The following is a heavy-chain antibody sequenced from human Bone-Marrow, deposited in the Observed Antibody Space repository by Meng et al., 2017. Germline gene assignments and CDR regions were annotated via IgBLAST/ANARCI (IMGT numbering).Heavy chain of an antibody. CDR1: GGPFSSYT. CDR3: ARDSSGSLSNWFDP. Sequence: QGQLVPSGGEVKKPGSSGKVSCKASGGPFSSYTISWGRQAPGQGLEWMGRIIPILGIANYAQKFQGRVTITADKSTSTAYMELSSLRSEDTAVYYCARDSSGSLSNWFDPWGQGTLVTVSS. D-gene: IGHD3-22*01. V-gene: IGHV1-69*08. J-gene: IGHJ5*02. CDR2: IIPILGIA.